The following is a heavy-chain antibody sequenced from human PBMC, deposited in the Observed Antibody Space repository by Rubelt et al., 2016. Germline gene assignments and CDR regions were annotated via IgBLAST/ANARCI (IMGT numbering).Heavy chain of an antibody. D-gene: IGHD1-1*01. CDR2: IIPILGIA. V-gene: IGHV1-69*04. Sequence: QVQLVQSGAEVKKPGASVKVSCQASGYTFTTYAISWVRQAPGQGLEWMGRIIPILGIANYARKFQGRVTITADKSTSPAYMWLGSLRSEDTGVYYCARAGSNEVWFDRWGQGTLVTDSS. CDR1: GYTFTTYA. CDR3: ARAGSNEVWFDR. J-gene: IGHJ5*02.